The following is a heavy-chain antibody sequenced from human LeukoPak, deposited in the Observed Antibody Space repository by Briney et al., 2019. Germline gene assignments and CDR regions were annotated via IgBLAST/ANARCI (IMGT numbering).Heavy chain of an antibody. CDR3: ARWGLGKGNAFDI. V-gene: IGHV3-74*01. Sequence: GGSLRLSCAASGFTFSTYWMHWVRQAPGKGLVWVSRINGDGSRTSYADSVKGRFTISRDNAKNTLYLQMNSLRAEDTAVYYCARWGLGKGNAFDIWGQGTMVTVSS. CDR2: INGDGSRT. J-gene: IGHJ3*02. D-gene: IGHD3-16*01. CDR1: GFTFSTYW.